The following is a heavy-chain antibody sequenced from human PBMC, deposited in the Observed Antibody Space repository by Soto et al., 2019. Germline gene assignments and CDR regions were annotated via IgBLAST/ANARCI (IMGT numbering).Heavy chain of an antibody. Sequence: EVQVLESGGGLVQPGGSLRLSCAASGFTFSSYDINWVRQAPGKGLEWISRITGGGHTDYVDSVKGRFTISRDNSKNTLYLHMNSLRAEDTAVYYCAKDRSGWGSFDIWGQGTVVTVSS. V-gene: IGHV3-23*01. CDR2: ITGGGHT. D-gene: IGHD3-16*01. CDR3: AKDRSGWGSFDI. CDR1: GFTFSSYD. J-gene: IGHJ3*02.